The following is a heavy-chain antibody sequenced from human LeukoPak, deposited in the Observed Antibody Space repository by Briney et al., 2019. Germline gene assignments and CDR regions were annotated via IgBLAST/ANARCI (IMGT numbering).Heavy chain of an antibody. D-gene: IGHD6-13*01. V-gene: IGHV4-34*01. Sequence: SETLSLTCAVYGGSFSGYYWSWIRQPPGKGLEWIGEINHSGSTNYNPSLKSRVTISVDTSKNQFSLKLSSVTAADTAVYYCARGRAAAGGSGTNLDYWGQGTLVTVSS. J-gene: IGHJ4*02. CDR2: INHSGST. CDR3: ARGRAAAGGSGTNLDY. CDR1: GGSFSGYY.